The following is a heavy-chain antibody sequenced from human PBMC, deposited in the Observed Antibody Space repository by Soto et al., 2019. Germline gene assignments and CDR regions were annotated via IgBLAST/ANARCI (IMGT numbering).Heavy chain of an antibody. Sequence: EVQLVESGGGLVKPGGSLRLSCAASGFTFSSYSFNWVRQAPGKGLEWVSIITPTSTFISYADSVRGRVTISRDNAKNSLYLQMDSLGAGDTAVYYCARARGNDWYEDYWGQGTLVTVSS. CDR2: ITPTSTFI. CDR1: GFTFSSYS. D-gene: IGHD1-1*01. J-gene: IGHJ4*02. CDR3: ARARGNDWYEDY. V-gene: IGHV3-21*06.